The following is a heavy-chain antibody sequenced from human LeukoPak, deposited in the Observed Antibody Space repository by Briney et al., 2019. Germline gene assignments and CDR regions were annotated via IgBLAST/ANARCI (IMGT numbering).Heavy chain of an antibody. CDR3: ARKSSGWFDS. V-gene: IGHV4-59*11. CDR1: GGSINSHY. Sequence: SETLSLTCTVSGGSINSHYWSWIRQSPGKGLEWIGYIYYTGTTNYNPSPKSRVTISLDTSKSQFSLKLTSVTAADTAVYHCARKSSGWFDSWGQGTLVTVSS. D-gene: IGHD1-26*01. CDR2: IYYTGTT. J-gene: IGHJ5*01.